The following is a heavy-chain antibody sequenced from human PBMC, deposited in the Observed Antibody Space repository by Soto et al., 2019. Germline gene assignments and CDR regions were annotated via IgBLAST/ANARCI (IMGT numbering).Heavy chain of an antibody. D-gene: IGHD6-13*01. CDR3: ARDWGSSWYNDY. CDR2: INPNSGGT. CDR1: GYTFTGYY. J-gene: IGHJ4*02. V-gene: IGHV1-2*02. Sequence: ASVKVSCKASGYTFTGYYMHWVRQAPGQGLEWMGWINPNSGGTNYAQKFQGRVTMTRDTSISTAYMELSRLRSDDTAVYYCARDWGSSWYNDYWGQGTLVTVSS.